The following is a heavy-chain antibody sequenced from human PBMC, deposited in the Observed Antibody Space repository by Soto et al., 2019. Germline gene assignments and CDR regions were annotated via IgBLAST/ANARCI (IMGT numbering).Heavy chain of an antibody. Sequence: EVQLVESGGGLVRPGGSLRLSCAASGFTFSTYSMNWVRQAPGKGLEWLSYIISSSGTTYHADSVKGRFTISRDNAKSSLYLQMNNLRAEDTAVYYCARSSSGWAYYFDSWGQGTLVTVSS. CDR1: GFTFSTYS. D-gene: IGHD6-19*01. CDR2: IISSSGTT. J-gene: IGHJ4*02. V-gene: IGHV3-48*01. CDR3: ARSSSGWAYYFDS.